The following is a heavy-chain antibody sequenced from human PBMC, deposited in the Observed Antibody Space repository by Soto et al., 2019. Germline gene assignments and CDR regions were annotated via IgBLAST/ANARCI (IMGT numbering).Heavy chain of an antibody. Sequence: SETLSLTCTASGVSFSSYYLNWIRQPAGKGLEWIARIYTSGSTNYNPSLKSRVTMSVDTSKNQFFLKLSSGTAADAAVYYCGSEPTYYYDSSGYVAIWGQGTLVTVSS. V-gene: IGHV4-4*07. CDR3: GSEPTYYYDSSGYVAI. CDR1: GVSFSSYY. J-gene: IGHJ4*02. D-gene: IGHD3-22*01. CDR2: IYTSGST.